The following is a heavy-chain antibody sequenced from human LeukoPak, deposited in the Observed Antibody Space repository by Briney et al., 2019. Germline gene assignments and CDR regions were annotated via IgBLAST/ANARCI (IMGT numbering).Heavy chain of an antibody. V-gene: IGHV4-59*01. Sequence: PSETLSLTCTASGGSISSYYWSWIRQPPGKGLEWIGYIYYSGSTNYNPSLKSRVTISVDTSKNQFSLKLSSVTAADTAVYYCARLNPRYCSSTSCRRDYYYGMTSGAKGPRSPSP. J-gene: IGHJ6*02. CDR2: IYYSGST. CDR1: GGSISSYY. CDR3: ARLNPRYCSSTSCRRDYYYGMTS. D-gene: IGHD2-2*01.